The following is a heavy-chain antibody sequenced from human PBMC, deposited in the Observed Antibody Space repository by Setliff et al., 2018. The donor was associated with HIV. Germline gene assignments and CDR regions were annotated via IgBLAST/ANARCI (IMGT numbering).Heavy chain of an antibody. V-gene: IGHV1-3*01. J-gene: IGHJ4*01. CDR2: INVGKGDT. D-gene: IGHD3-3*02. Sequence: ASVKVSCKASGYTFNDYYIHWVRQAPGQSLEWMGWINVGKGDTKYSQAFQDRITITRDTSANTAYMELSSLRSDDTAVYFCARGALLAVFDFDHWGRGTLVTVSS. CDR1: GYTFNDYY. CDR3: ARGALLAVFDFDH.